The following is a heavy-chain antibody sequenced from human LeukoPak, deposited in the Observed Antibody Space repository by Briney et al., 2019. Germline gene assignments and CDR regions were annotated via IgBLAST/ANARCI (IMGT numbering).Heavy chain of an antibody. Sequence: SETLSLTCTVSGGSISSSSYYWGWIRQPPGKGLEWIGSIYYSGSTYYNPSLKSRVTISGDTSKNQFSLKLSSVTAADTAVYYCAKDGYSNSPWVWGKGTTLTISS. CDR2: IYYSGST. D-gene: IGHD6-13*01. CDR3: AKDGYSNSPWV. V-gene: IGHV4-39*02. CDR1: GGSISSSSYY. J-gene: IGHJ6*04.